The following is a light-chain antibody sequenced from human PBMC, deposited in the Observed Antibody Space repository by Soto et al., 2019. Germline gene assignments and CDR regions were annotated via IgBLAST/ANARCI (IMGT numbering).Light chain of an antibody. Sequence: QSALTQPASVSGSPGQSITNSCTGTSSDVGGYNYVSWYQQHPGKAPKLMIYEVSNRPSGVSNRFSGSKSGNTASLTISGLQAEDEADYYCSSYTSSSTSRFGTGTKLTVL. CDR2: EVS. CDR3: SSYTSSSTSR. CDR1: SSDVGGYNY. J-gene: IGLJ1*01. V-gene: IGLV2-14*01.